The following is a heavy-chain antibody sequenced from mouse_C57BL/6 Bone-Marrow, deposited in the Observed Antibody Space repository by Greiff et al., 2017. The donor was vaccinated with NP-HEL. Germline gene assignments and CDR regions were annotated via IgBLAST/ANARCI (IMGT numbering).Heavy chain of an antibody. V-gene: IGHV14-4*01. CDR1: GFNIKDDY. Sequence: EVKLMESGAELVRPGASVKLSCTASGFNIKDDYMHWVKQRPEQGLEWIGWIDPENGDTEYASKFQGKATITADTSSNTAYLQLSSLTSEDTAVYYCTTWDYDVPYWYFDVWGTGTTVTVSS. J-gene: IGHJ1*03. D-gene: IGHD2-4*01. CDR3: TTWDYDVPYWYFDV. CDR2: IDPENGDT.